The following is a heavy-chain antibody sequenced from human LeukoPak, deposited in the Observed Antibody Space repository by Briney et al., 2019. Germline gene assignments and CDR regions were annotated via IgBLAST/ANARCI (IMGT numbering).Heavy chain of an antibody. CDR2: INGGSGTT. D-gene: IGHD2-21*01. J-gene: IGHJ2*01. Sequence: ASVKVSCTAPGFTFSSYAFHRVRQAPGQGLEWLGSINGGSGTTRLSDRFQGRVSITRDTSATTAYVDLSRLASDDTAVYFCARGDWRWYLDLWGRGTLVTVSS. CDR3: ARGDWRWYLDL. CDR1: GFTFSSYA. V-gene: IGHV1-3*01.